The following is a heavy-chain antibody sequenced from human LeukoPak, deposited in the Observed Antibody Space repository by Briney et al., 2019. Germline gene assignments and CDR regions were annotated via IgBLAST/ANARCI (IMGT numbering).Heavy chain of an antibody. J-gene: IGHJ4*02. CDR1: GYSFTTHW. CDR2: IHPGDSDI. V-gene: IGHV5-51*01. Sequence: GESLKISCKGSGYSFTTHWIGWVRQMPGKGLEWMGIIHPGDSDIRYSPSFQGQVTISADKSISTAYLQWSSLKASDTAMYYCARQPAVRGGFDYWGQGTLVTVSS. D-gene: IGHD3-10*01. CDR3: ARQPAVRGGFDY.